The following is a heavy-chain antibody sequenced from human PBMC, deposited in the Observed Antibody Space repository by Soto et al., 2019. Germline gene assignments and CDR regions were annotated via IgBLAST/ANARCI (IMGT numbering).Heavy chain of an antibody. V-gene: IGHV3-30*18. CDR2: ISYDGSNK. Sequence: GGSLRLSCAASGFTFSSYGMHWVRQAPGKGLEWVAVISYDGSNKYYADSVKGRFTISRDNSKNTLYLQMNSLRAEDTALYYCAKDGRMATVTTYHYFDCWGQGTLVTVSS. D-gene: IGHD4-17*01. CDR1: GFTFSSYG. J-gene: IGHJ4*02. CDR3: AKDGRMATVTTYHYFDC.